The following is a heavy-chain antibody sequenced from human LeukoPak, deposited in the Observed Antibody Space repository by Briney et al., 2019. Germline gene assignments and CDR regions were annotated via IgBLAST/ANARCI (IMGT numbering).Heavy chain of an antibody. CDR1: GFTFSSYA. D-gene: IGHD2-2*01. CDR2: ISGSGGST. J-gene: IGHJ4*02. Sequence: GGSLRLSCAASGFTFSSYAMSWVRQAPGKGLEWVSAISGSGGSTYYADSVKGRFTISRDNSKDTLYLQVSSLRAEDTAVYYCAKGVYSTSWWSVDYWGQGTLVTVSS. CDR3: AKGVYSTSWWSVDY. V-gene: IGHV3-23*01.